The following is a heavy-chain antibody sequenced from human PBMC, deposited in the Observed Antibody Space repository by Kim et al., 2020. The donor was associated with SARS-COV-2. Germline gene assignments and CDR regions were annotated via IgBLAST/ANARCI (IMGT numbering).Heavy chain of an antibody. CDR2: IKRDGSEK. CDR1: GFTLGIYW. V-gene: IGHV3-7*01. J-gene: IGHJ4*02. Sequence: GGSLRLSCAASGFTLGIYWMNWVRQAPGKGLEWVSNIKRDGSEKHYMDSVKGRFTISRDNAKNSLYLQMNSLRAEDTAVYYCARDYYGSWHHYDWGQGTLVTVSS. D-gene: IGHD3-10*01. CDR3: ARDYYGSWHHYD.